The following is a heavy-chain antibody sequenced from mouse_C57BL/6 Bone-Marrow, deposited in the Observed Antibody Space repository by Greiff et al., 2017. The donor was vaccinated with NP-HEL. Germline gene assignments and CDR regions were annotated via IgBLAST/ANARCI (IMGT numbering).Heavy chain of an antibody. CDR2: IYPGDGDT. CDR1: GYAFSSYW. Sequence: VQLQQSGAELVKPGASVKISCKASGYAFSSYWMNWVKQRPGKGLEWIGQIYPGDGDTNYNGKFKGKATLTADKSSSTAYMQLSSLTSEDSAVYFCARFYYCSSYDAMDYWGQGTSVTVSS. CDR3: ARFYYCSSYDAMDY. V-gene: IGHV1-80*01. J-gene: IGHJ4*01. D-gene: IGHD1-1*01.